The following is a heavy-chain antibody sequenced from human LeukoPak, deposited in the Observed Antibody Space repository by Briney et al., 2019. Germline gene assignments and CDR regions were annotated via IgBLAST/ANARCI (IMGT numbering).Heavy chain of an antibody. J-gene: IGHJ6*02. V-gene: IGHV3-23*01. CDR1: GFTFCGYA. CDR3: AKPPAYCSSTSCYYYYYYYGMDV. D-gene: IGHD2-2*01. CDR2: ICGSGGST. Sequence: GGALRLSCAASGFTFCGYATCWGRQAPGRGREWVSPICGSGGSTYYADSVKGRFTISRDNSKNTLYLQMNSLRAEDTAVHYCAKPPAYCSSTSCYYYYYYYGMDVWGQGTTVTVSS.